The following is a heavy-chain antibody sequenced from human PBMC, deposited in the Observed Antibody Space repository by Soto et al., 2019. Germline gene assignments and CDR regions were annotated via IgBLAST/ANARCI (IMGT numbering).Heavy chain of an antibody. D-gene: IGHD3-10*01. J-gene: IGHJ5*02. CDR2: MNPNSGNT. V-gene: IGHV1-8*01. CDR1: GYTFTSYD. Sequence: QVQLVQSGAEVKKPGASVKVSCKASGYTFTSYDINWVRQATGQGLEWMGWMNPNSGNTGYAQKFQGRVTMTRNTSLSKAYMELSSLRSEDTAVYYCARGSVTMVRGGIIWFDPWGQGTLVTVSS. CDR3: ARGSVTMVRGGIIWFDP.